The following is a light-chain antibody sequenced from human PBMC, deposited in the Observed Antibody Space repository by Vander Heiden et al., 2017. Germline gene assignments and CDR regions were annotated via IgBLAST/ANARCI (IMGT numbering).Light chain of an antibody. CDR2: GNS. CDR3: QSYDSSLSVYV. J-gene: IGLJ1*01. Sequence: QSVLTQPPSVSGAPAQRVTISCTGSSSNSGAGYDVHWYQQLPGTAPKLLIYGNSNRPSGVPDRFSGSKSGTSASLAITGLQAEDEADYYCQSYDSSLSVYVFGTGTKVTVL. V-gene: IGLV1-40*01. CDR1: SSNSGAGYD.